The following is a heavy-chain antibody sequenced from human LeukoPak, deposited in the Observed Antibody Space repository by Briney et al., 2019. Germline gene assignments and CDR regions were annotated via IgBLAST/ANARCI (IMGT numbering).Heavy chain of an antibody. CDR2: IYTSGST. V-gene: IGHV4-4*07. CDR1: GGSISSYY. CDR3: ASTSHYYDSSGYYY. J-gene: IGHJ4*02. Sequence: SETLSLTCTVSGGSISSYYWSWIRQPAGKGLEWIGRIYTSGSTNYNPSLKSRVTMSVDTSKNQFSLKLSSVTAADTAVYYCASTSHYYDSSGYYYWGQGTLVTVSS. D-gene: IGHD3-22*01.